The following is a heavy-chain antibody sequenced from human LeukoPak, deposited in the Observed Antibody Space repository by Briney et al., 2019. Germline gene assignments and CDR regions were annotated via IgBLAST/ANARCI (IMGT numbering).Heavy chain of an antibody. CDR1: GGSFNDYY. D-gene: IGHD3-9*01. V-gene: IGHV4-34*01. J-gene: IGHJ6*03. CDR3: ARVRGPGTLSDYDILTGYYSGSYCYMDV. CDR2: INHSGSS. Sequence: PSETLSLTCAVYGGSFNDYYWSWIRQPPGKGLEWIGEINHSGSSNYSPSLKSRVTISVDTPKNQFSLKLTSVTAADTAVYYCARVRGPGTLSDYDILTGYYSGSYCYMDVWGKGTTVTVSS.